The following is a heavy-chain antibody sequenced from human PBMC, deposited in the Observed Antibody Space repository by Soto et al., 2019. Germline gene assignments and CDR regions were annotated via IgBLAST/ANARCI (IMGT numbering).Heavy chain of an antibody. CDR3: TSDDYGSFPY. V-gene: IGHV1-2*02. D-gene: IGHD1-26*01. CDR2: IDPRSGGT. Sequence: QVQLVQSGAEVKKPGASVKVSCKVSGYTITTYYIHWVRQAPGQGLEWVEWIDPRSGGTLDEQKSQGRVTMTRDTSISTVYLDLSGPTSDDTALYSCTSDDYGSFPYWGQGSMVTVSS. CDR1: GYTITTYY. J-gene: IGHJ4*02.